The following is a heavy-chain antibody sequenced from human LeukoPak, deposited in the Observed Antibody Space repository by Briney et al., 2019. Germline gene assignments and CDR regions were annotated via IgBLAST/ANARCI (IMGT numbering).Heavy chain of an antibody. J-gene: IGHJ4*02. CDR3: ARELENTVYNY. CDR2: INHSGST. V-gene: IGHV4-34*01. D-gene: IGHD2/OR15-2a*01. Sequence: SETLSLTCAVYGGSFSGYYWSWIRQPPGKGLEWIGEINHSGSTNYNPSLKSRVTISVDTSKNQFSLKLSSVTAADTAVYYCARELENTVYNYWGQGTLVTVSS. CDR1: GGSFSGYY.